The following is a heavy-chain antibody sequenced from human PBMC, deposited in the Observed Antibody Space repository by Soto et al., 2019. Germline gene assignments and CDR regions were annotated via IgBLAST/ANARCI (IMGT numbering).Heavy chain of an antibody. CDR2: ISSSGSTI. CDR3: AIAHYDSSRYYFDY. CDR1: GFTFSSYE. V-gene: IGHV3-48*03. D-gene: IGHD3-22*01. Sequence: GGSLRLSCAASGFTFSSYEMNWVRQAPGKGLEWVSYISSSGSTIYYADSVKGRFTISRDNAKNSLYLQMNSLRAEDTAVYYCAIAHYDSSRYYFDYWGQGTLVTVSS. J-gene: IGHJ4*02.